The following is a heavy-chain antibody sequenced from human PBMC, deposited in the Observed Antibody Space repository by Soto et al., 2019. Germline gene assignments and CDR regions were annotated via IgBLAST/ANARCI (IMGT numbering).Heavy chain of an antibody. J-gene: IGHJ4*02. CDR1: GGTFSSYA. V-gene: IGHV1-69*06. D-gene: IGHD6-19*01. CDR2: IIPIFGTA. CDR3: ARTLLGYSSGWRYFDY. Sequence: QVQLVQSGAEVKKPGSSVKVSCKASGGTFSSYAISWVRQAPGQGLEWVGGIIPIFGTANYAQKFQGRVTITADKSTSTAYMELSGLRSEDTAVYYCARTLLGYSSGWRYFDYWGQGTLVTVSS.